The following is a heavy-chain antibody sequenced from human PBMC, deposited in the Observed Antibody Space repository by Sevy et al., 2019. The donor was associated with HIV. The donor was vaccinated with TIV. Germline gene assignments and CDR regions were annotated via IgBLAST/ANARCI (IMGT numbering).Heavy chain of an antibody. V-gene: IGHV3-23*01. CDR3: ARVEPPNRDLGH. CDR1: GFNFNSIS. Sequence: GGSLRFSCEASGFNFNSISMSWVRQTPGEGLEWLSAISGVGERTYYADSVRGRFIISRDNSKSTLYLQLNSLRVEDTAMYYCARVEPPNRDLGHRGQGTLVTVSS. D-gene: IGHD3-3*01. J-gene: IGHJ4*02. CDR2: ISGVGERT.